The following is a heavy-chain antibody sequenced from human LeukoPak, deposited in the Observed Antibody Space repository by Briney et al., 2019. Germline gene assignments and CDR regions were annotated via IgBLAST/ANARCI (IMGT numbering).Heavy chain of an antibody. CDR1: GGSFSGYY. D-gene: IGHD3-16*01. J-gene: IGHJ4*02. Sequence: SETLSLTCAVYGGSFSGYYWSWIRQPPGKGLEWIGEINHSGSTNYNPSLKSRVTISVDTSKNQFSLKLSSVAAADTAVYYCARGQGGSYYDYWGQGTLVTVSS. V-gene: IGHV4-34*01. CDR2: INHSGST. CDR3: ARGQGGSYYDY.